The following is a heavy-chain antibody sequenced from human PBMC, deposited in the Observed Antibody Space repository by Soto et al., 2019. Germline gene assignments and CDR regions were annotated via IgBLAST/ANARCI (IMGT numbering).Heavy chain of an antibody. V-gene: IGHV3-30*18. CDR2: ISYDGSNK. CDR1: GFTFSSYG. CDR3: AKETYYYDSSGYSN. D-gene: IGHD3-22*01. Sequence: QVQLVESGGGVVQPGRSLRLSCAASGFTFSSYGMHWVRQAPGKGLEWVAVISYDGSNKYYADSVKGRFIISRDNSKNTLYLQMNSLRAEDTAVYYCAKETYYYDSSGYSNWGQGTLVTVSS. J-gene: IGHJ4*02.